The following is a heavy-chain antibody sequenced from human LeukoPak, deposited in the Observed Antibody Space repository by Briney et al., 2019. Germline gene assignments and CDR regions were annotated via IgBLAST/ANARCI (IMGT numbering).Heavy chain of an antibody. CDR3: ARADYYDILTGYYGRGTRHAFDI. CDR2: INTNTGNP. D-gene: IGHD3-9*01. V-gene: IGHV7-4-1*02. CDR1: GYTFTSYA. J-gene: IGHJ3*02. Sequence: ASVKVSSKASGYTFTSYAMNWVRQAPGQGLEWMGWINTNTGNPTYAQGFTGRFVFSLDTSVSTAYLQISSLKAEDTAVYYCARADYYDILTGYYGRGTRHAFDIWGQGTMVTVSS.